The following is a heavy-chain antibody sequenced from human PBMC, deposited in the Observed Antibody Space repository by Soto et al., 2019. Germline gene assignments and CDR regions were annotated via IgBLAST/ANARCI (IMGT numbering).Heavy chain of an antibody. D-gene: IGHD3-9*01. CDR3: ARGGKYDILTGLPHYYYYYMYV. V-gene: IGHV1-8*01. CDR2: TNPNSGNT. CDR1: GYTFTSYY. Sequence: GASVKVSCKASGYTFTSYYINWVRQATGQGLEWMGWTNPNSGNTGYAQKFQGRVTMTRNTSISTAYMELSSLRSEDTAVYYCARGGKYDILTGLPHYYYYYMYVWGKGTTVTVS. J-gene: IGHJ6*03.